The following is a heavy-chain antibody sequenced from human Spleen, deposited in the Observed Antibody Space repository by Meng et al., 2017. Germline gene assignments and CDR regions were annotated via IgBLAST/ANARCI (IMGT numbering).Heavy chain of an antibody. Sequence: GESLKISCAASGLTFSGSAIHWVRQASGKGLEWVGRIRNKANGHATEYGASVKGRFTISRDDSKNTAYLQMNSLKTDDTAVYYCTTPSRSLGYYCGDWGQGTLVTVSS. J-gene: IGHJ4*02. D-gene: IGHD3-10*01. CDR2: IRNKANGHAT. CDR1: GLTFSGSA. CDR3: TTPSRSLGYYCGD. V-gene: IGHV3-73*01.